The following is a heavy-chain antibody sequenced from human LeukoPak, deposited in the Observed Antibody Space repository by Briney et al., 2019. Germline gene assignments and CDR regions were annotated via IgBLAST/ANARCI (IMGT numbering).Heavy chain of an antibody. Sequence: GGSLRLSCAASGFTFSGSAMHWVRQAPGKGLEWVSSISSSSSYIYYADSVKGRFTISRDNAKNSLYLQMNSLRAEDTAVYYCARGDPYSSGWLPGYFDYWGQGTLVTVSS. CDR3: ARGDPYSSGWLPGYFDY. CDR1: GFTFSGSA. J-gene: IGHJ4*02. D-gene: IGHD6-19*01. V-gene: IGHV3-21*01. CDR2: ISSSSSYI.